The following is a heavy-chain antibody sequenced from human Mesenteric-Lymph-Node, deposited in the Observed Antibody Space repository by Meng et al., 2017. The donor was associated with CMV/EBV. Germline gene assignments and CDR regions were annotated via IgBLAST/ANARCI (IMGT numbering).Heavy chain of an antibody. V-gene: IGHV3-48*03. CDR2: IDSGRTT. J-gene: IGHJ4*02. D-gene: IGHD6-13*01. Sequence: GESLKISCVVSGFTFSRYEMNWVRQAPGKGLEWISYIDSGRTTYYADSVKGRFTISRDTARNTLYLQMNSLRAEDTAVYYCVRVAAGTASFDYWGQGTLVTVSS. CDR3: VRVAAGTASFDY. CDR1: GFTFSRYE.